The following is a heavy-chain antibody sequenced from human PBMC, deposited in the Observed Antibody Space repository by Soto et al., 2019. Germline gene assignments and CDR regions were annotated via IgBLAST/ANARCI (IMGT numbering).Heavy chain of an antibody. J-gene: IGHJ4*02. CDR3: ARGYDFWSGPFDY. V-gene: IGHV3-74*01. D-gene: IGHD3-3*01. Sequence: GGSLSLSCAASGVTLSSYWMHGVRQATEKGQMWVSRINSDGSSTSYADSVKGRFTISRDNAKNTLYLQMNSLRAEDTAVYYCARGYDFWSGPFDYWGQGTLVTVSS. CDR2: INSDGSST. CDR1: GVTLSSYW.